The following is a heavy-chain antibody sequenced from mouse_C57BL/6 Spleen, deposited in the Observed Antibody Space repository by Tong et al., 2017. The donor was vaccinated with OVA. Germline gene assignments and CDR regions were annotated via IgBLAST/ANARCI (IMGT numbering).Heavy chain of an antibody. J-gene: IGHJ2*01. V-gene: IGHV1-53*01. Sequence: VQLQESGTELGKPGASVKLSCKASGYTFTSYWMHWVKQRPGQGLEWIGNINPSNGGTNYNEKFKSKATLTVDKSSSPAYMQLSSLTSEDSAVYYCARDYYGSSWGYYFDYWGQGTTLTVSS. D-gene: IGHD1-1*01. CDR1: GYTFTSYW. CDR2: INPSNGGT. CDR3: ARDYYGSSWGYYFDY.